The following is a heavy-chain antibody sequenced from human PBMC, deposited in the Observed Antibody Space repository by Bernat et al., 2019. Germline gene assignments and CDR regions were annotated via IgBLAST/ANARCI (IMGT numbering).Heavy chain of an antibody. CDR1: GFTFSSYD. Sequence: EVQLVESGGGLVQPGGSLRLSCAASGFTFSSYDMHWVRQATGKGLEWVSAIGTIDDTYYPDSVKGRFTNSRENAKNSLYLQMNSLRAGDTAVYYCAREVQDIVSTGWYFDLWGRGTLVTVSS. J-gene: IGHJ2*01. CDR2: IGTIDDT. CDR3: AREVQDIVSTGWYFDL. D-gene: IGHD5-12*01. V-gene: IGHV3-13*01.